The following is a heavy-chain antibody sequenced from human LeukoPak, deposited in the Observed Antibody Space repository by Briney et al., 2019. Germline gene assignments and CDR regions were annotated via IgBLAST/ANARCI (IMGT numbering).Heavy chain of an antibody. CDR3: VSKPFGYYDILTGLDY. Sequence: PSETLSLTCTVSGDSISTSNSYWGWIRQPPGKGLEWIGSIYHSGSTYYNPSLKSRVTISVDTSKNQFSLKLSSVTAADTAVYYCVSKPFGYYDILTGLDYWGQGTLVTVSS. CDR2: IYHSGST. J-gene: IGHJ4*02. V-gene: IGHV4-39*07. D-gene: IGHD3-9*01. CDR1: GDSISTSNSY.